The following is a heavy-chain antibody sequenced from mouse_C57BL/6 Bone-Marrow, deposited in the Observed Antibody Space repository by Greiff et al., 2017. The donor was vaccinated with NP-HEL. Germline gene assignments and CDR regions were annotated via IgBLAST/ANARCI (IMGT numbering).Heavy chain of an antibody. Sequence: QVQLQQPGAELVKPGASVKMSCKASGYTFTSYWITWVKQRPGQGLEWIGDIYPGSGSTNYNEKFKSKATLTVDTSSSTAYMQLSSLTSEDSAVYYCARWRDSSGYAWFAYWGQGTLVTVSA. J-gene: IGHJ3*01. CDR2: IYPGSGST. V-gene: IGHV1-55*01. CDR3: ARWRDSSGYAWFAY. D-gene: IGHD3-2*02. CDR1: GYTFTSYW.